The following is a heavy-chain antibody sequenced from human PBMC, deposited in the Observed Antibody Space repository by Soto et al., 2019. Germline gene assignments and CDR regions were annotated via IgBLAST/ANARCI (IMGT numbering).Heavy chain of an antibody. V-gene: IGHV1-69*01. D-gene: IGHD1-20*01. Sequence: QVQLVQSGAEVKKPGSSVKVSCKASGGTFSRYAISWVRQAPGQGLEWMGGIIPIFGTANYAQKFQGRVTITADESTSTAYMELSRLRSEDTAVYYCASPVTGTTRAYYYYYGMDVWGQGTTVTVSS. CDR2: IIPIFGTA. CDR1: GGTFSRYA. J-gene: IGHJ6*02. CDR3: ASPVTGTTRAYYYYYGMDV.